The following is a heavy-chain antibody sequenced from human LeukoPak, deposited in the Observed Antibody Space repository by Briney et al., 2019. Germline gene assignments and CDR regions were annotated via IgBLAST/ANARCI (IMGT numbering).Heavy chain of an antibody. Sequence: RGSLRLSCVPPTYTFSDAVMCWGRQAPGKRVEWGSAISIDRDGKFYTESVRSRVTISRDNSKKTLYLEMNSLSAEDTAVYYCEKEVRTSGRAGIFGYWGQGTLVTVSS. V-gene: IGHV3-30*04. CDR3: EKEVRTSGRAGIFGY. J-gene: IGHJ4*02. D-gene: IGHD2-2*01. CDR2: ISIDRDGK. CDR1: TYTFSDAV.